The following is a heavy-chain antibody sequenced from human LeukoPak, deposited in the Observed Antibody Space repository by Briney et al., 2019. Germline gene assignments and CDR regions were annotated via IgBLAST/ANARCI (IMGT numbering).Heavy chain of an antibody. CDR1: NDSISSGDYY. V-gene: IGHV4-30-4*01. CDR3: VREILYCSGGSCYRGPFDN. J-gene: IGHJ4*02. D-gene: IGHD2-15*01. Sequence: PSETLSLTCTVSNDSISSGDYYWNWIRQPPGKGLEWIGYIFHRGGTSYDPSLKSRILFSVDTSQNQFSLKLNSVTAADTAVYYCVREILYCSGGSCYRGPFDNWGQGTLVTVSA. CDR2: IFHRGGT.